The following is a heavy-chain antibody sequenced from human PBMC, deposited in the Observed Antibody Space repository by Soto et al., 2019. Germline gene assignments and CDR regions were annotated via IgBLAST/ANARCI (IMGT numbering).Heavy chain of an antibody. CDR3: ASFALGYSSSWTGYFDY. Sequence: SETLCLTCAVSGGSISSCFYSWSWIRQPPGKGLEWIGYIYHSGSTYYNPSLKSRVTISVDRSKNQFSLKLSSVTAADTAVYYCASFALGYSSSWTGYFDYWGQGTLVTVSS. V-gene: IGHV4-30-2*01. CDR1: GGSISSCFYS. J-gene: IGHJ4*02. CDR2: IYHSGST. D-gene: IGHD6-13*01.